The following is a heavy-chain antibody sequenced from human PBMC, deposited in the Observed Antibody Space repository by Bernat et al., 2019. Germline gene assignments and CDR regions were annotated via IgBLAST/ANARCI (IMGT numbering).Heavy chain of an antibody. CDR3: AKDGGKLRYFDWF. J-gene: IGHJ4*02. V-gene: IGHV3-23*01. D-gene: IGHD3-9*01. CDR2: ISGSGGST. CDR1: GFTFSSYA. Sequence: EVQLLESGGGLVQPGGSLRLSCAASGFTFSSYAMSWVRQAPGKGLEWVSAISGSGGSTYYADSVKGRFTISRDNSKNTLYLRMNSLRAEDTAVYYCAKDGGKLRYFDWFGGQGTLVTVSS.